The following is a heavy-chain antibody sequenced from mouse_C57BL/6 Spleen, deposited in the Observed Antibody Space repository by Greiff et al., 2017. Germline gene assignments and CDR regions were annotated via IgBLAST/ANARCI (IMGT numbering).Heavy chain of an antibody. CDR2: IDPSDSET. CDR3: ARFTTVGARYFDF. D-gene: IGHD1-1*01. CDR1: GYTFTSYW. Sequence: VQLQQPGAELVRPGSSVKLSCKASGYTFTSYWMHWVKQRPIQGLEWIGNIDPSDSETHYNQKFKDKATLTVDKSSSTAYMQLSSLTSEDSAVYYCARFTTVGARYFDFWGTGTTGTVSA. J-gene: IGHJ1*03. V-gene: IGHV1-52*01.